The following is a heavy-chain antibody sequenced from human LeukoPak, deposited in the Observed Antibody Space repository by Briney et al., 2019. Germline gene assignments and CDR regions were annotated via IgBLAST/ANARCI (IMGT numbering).Heavy chain of an antibody. CDR3: ARHKYCSSTSCFTDI. J-gene: IGHJ3*02. CDR2: IYHSGST. CDR1: GGSISSGYY. D-gene: IGHD2-2*02. V-gene: IGHV4-38-2*02. Sequence: SETLSLTCTVSGGSISSGYYWGWIRQPPGKGLEWIGSIYHSGSTYYNPSLKSRVTISVDTSKNQFSLKLSSVTAADTAVYYCARHKYCSSTSCFTDIWGQGTMVTVSS.